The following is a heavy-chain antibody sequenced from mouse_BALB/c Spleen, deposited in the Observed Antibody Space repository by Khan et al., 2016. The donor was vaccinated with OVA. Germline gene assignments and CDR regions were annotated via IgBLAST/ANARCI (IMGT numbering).Heavy chain of an antibody. CDR2: ISCYNGST. CDR3: ARGDYYGSSSFAY. J-gene: IGHJ3*01. Sequence: LVKTGASVKISCKASGYSFTGYYMHWVKQSHGKSLEWIGYISCYNGSTTYNQKFKGKATFTVDTSSSTVSMQFTSQTSEDSAVYYCARGDYYGSSSFAYWGQGTLVTVSA. V-gene: IGHV1S34*01. D-gene: IGHD1-1*01. CDR1: GYSFTGYY.